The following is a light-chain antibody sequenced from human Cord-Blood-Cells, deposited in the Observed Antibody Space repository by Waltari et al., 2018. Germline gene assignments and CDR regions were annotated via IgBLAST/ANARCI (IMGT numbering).Light chain of an antibody. CDR2: GAS. V-gene: IGKV3-15*01. Sequence: EIVMTQSPATLSVPPGERATLSCRASQSVSSNLAWYQQKPGQAPRLLIYGASTRATGIPARFSRSGSGTEFTLTISSLQSEDFAVYYCQQYNNWPPYTFGQGTKLEIK. CDR3: QQYNNWPPYT. J-gene: IGKJ2*01. CDR1: QSVSSN.